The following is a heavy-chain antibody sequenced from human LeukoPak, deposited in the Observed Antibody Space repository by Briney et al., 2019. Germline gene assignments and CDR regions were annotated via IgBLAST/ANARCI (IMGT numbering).Heavy chain of an antibody. J-gene: IGHJ6*03. Sequence: GGSLRLSCAASGFMFSTFWTAWVRQHPGKGLEWVASISENGLEKMYVDSVRGRFTISRDNSKNTLYLQMNSLRAEDTAVYYCAKKGGEWYYDILTGYWTRPGGYYYYYMDVWGKGTTVTISS. CDR2: ISENGLEK. CDR3: AKKGGEWYYDILTGYWTRPGGYYYYYMDV. D-gene: IGHD3-9*01. V-gene: IGHV3-7*01. CDR1: GFMFSTFW.